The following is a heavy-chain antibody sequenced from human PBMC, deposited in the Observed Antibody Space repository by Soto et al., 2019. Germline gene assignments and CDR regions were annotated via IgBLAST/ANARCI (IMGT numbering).Heavy chain of an antibody. CDR2: IYYSGSS. CDR3: ARDQGGPFDY. V-gene: IGHV4-59*01. Sequence: QVQLQESGPGLVKPSETLSLTCTVSGVSFSTYYWSWIRQAPGKGLEWIGYIYYSGSSNYNPSLKSRVTTSVDTSKNQLSLKLSSVTAADTAVYYCARDQGGPFDYWGQGTLVTVSS. CDR1: GVSFSTYY. D-gene: IGHD2-15*01. J-gene: IGHJ4*02.